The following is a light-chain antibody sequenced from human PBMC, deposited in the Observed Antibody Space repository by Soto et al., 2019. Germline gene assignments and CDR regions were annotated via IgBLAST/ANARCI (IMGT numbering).Light chain of an antibody. Sequence: AIRITPSPSSLSASTGDRVTITCRASQGLSSYLDWYQQKPGKAPKLLIYAASTLQSGVPSRFSGSGSGTDFTLTISCLQSEDFATYYCQQYYSGGTFDQGTKVEIK. CDR2: AAS. V-gene: IGKV1-8*01. CDR3: QQYYSGGT. J-gene: IGKJ1*01. CDR1: QGLSSY.